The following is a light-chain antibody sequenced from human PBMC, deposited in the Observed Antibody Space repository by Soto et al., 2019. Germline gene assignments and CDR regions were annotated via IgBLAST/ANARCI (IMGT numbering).Light chain of an antibody. J-gene: IGKJ5*01. Sequence: DIQMTQSPSTLSASVGDSVTITCRASQNISNWLAWYQQTQGSAPQILISDASSLQSGVPSRCSGSASGTEFPLTISGLQPDDSASYYCQHYSSYPTFGQGTRLEIK. CDR3: QHYSSYPT. CDR2: DAS. CDR1: QNISNW. V-gene: IGKV1-5*01.